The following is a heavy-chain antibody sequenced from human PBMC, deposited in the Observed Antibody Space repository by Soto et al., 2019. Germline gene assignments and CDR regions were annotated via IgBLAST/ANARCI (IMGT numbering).Heavy chain of an antibody. CDR3: AIDSYYYDSSGDRREGSIDY. CDR2: IIPILGIA. V-gene: IGHV1-69*02. J-gene: IGHJ4*02. CDR1: GGTFSSYT. Sequence: SVKVSCKASGGTFSSYTISWVRQAPGQELEWMGRIIPILGIANYAQKFQGRVTITADKSTSTSYMELSSLRSEDTAVYYCAIDSYYYDSSGDRREGSIDYWGQGTPVTVSS. D-gene: IGHD3-22*01.